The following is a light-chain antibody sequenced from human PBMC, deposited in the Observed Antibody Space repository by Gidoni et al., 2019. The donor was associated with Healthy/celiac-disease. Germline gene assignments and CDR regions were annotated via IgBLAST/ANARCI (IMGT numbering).Light chain of an antibody. CDR3: QQRSNWPPSIT. CDR1: QSVSSY. CDR2: DAS. Sequence: ELLLTHSPATLSLSPGDRTTLSCSASQSVSSYLHWYQQKPGQAPRLLIYDASNRATGIPARFSGSGSGTDFNLTISSLEPEDFAVYYCQQRSNWPPSITFGQGTRLEIK. V-gene: IGKV3-11*01. J-gene: IGKJ5*01.